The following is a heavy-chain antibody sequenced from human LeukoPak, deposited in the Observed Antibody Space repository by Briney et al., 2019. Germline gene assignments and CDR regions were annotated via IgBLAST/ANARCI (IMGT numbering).Heavy chain of an antibody. CDR1: GGSIGSFY. Sequence: WQTLSLTCSVSGGSIGSFYWSWVRQPPGKELEWIGYIYYSGSTKYNPSLKSRVTVSVDTSKNQFSLKLSSVTAADTAAYYCARHGPDYGVNFDYWGQGTLVTVSS. V-gene: IGHV4-59*08. J-gene: IGHJ4*02. CDR3: ARHGPDYGVNFDY. D-gene: IGHD4-17*01. CDR2: IYYSGST.